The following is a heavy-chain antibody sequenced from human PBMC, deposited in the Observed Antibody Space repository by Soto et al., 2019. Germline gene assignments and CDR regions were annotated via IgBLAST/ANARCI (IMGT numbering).Heavy chain of an antibody. CDR3: AKKVNSGSGSQFFDY. V-gene: IGHV3-23*01. D-gene: IGHD3-10*01. CDR1: GFTFSSYS. CDR2: FRSGGDDDTT. Sequence: PGGSLRLSCAASGFTFSSYSMSWVRQAPGKGLEWVSGFRSGGDDDTTYYADSVRGRFTISRDNSKNTLFLQMNRLRAEDTAIYYCAKKVNSGSGSQFFDYWGQGTLVTVS. J-gene: IGHJ4*02.